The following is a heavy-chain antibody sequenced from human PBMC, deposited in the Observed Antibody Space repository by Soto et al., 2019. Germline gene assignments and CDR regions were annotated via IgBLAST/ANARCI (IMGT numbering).Heavy chain of an antibody. Sequence: GGSLRLSCAASGFTFSSYGMHWVRQAPGKGLEWVALISYDGSNKYYADSVKGRFTVSRDNSKNTLYLQMNSLRAEDTAVYYCAKDVVVGATPGLGDYYYYYYGMDVWGQGTTVTVSS. D-gene: IGHD1-26*01. CDR1: GFTFSSYG. CDR3: AKDVVVGATPGLGDYYYYYYGMDV. J-gene: IGHJ6*02. CDR2: ISYDGSNK. V-gene: IGHV3-30*18.